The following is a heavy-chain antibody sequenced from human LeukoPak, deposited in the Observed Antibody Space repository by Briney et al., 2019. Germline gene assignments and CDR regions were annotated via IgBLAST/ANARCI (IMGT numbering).Heavy chain of an antibody. CDR3: ARDYSGDFWSGYYPGAFDI. CDR1: GGSISSGGYY. V-gene: IGHV4-30-2*01. J-gene: IGHJ3*02. Sequence: SQTLSLTCTVSGGSISSGGYYWSWIRQPPGKGLEWIGYIYHSGSTYYNPSLKSRVTISVDRSKNQFSLKLSSVTAADTAVYYCARDYSGDFWSGYYPGAFDIWGQGTMVTVSS. CDR2: IYHSGST. D-gene: IGHD3-3*01.